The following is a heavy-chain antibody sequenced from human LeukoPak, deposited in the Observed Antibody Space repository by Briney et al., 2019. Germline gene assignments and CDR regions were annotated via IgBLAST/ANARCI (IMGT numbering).Heavy chain of an antibody. CDR1: GFTFDDYA. Sequence: GGSLRLSCAASGFTFDDYAMHWVRQAPGKGLEWVSGISWNSGSIGYADSVKGRFTISRDNAKNSLYLQMNSLRAEDTALYYCAKPELRYFDWLSPLDYWGQGTLVTVSS. J-gene: IGHJ4*02. CDR3: AKPELRYFDWLSPLDY. CDR2: ISWNSGSI. V-gene: IGHV3-9*01. D-gene: IGHD3-9*01.